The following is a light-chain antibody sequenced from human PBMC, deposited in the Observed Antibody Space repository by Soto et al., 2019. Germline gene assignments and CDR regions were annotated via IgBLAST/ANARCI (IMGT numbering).Light chain of an antibody. V-gene: IGLV1-44*01. CDR2: SNN. Sequence: QSVLTQPPSASGTPGQRVTISCSGGSSNIGRNTVNWYQQLPGTAPKLLIYSNNQRPSGVPDRFSASKSGSSASLAISGLQSEDEADYYCAAWDDSLNGVVFGGGTKVTVL. CDR1: SSNIGRNT. J-gene: IGLJ2*01. CDR3: AAWDDSLNGVV.